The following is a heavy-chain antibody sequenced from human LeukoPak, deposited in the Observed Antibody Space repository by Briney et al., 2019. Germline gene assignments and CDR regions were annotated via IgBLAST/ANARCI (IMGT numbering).Heavy chain of an antibody. J-gene: IGHJ4*02. CDR2: ISGSGVIT. D-gene: IGHD6-13*01. V-gene: IGHV3-23*01. CDR3: AKEGYSSTWNADFDY. Sequence: GGSLRLSCAASRFTFSSYAMSWVRQAPGKGLEWVSAISGSGVITYYADSVKGRFTMSRDNSKNTLYLQMNSLRAEDTAVCYCAKEGYSSTWNADFDYWGQGTLVIVSS. CDR1: RFTFSSYA.